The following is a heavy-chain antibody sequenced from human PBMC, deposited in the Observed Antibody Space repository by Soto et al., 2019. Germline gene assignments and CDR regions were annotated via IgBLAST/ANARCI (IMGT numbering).Heavy chain of an antibody. CDR1: GFTFSSYA. Sequence: QVQLVESGGGVVQPGRSLRLSCAASGFTFSSYAMHWVRQAPGKGLEWVAVISYDGSNKYYADSVKGRFTISRDNSKNTVYLQMNSLRAEDTAVYYCARDLRHSYGYLEVDDYWGQGTLVTVSS. J-gene: IGHJ4*02. V-gene: IGHV3-30-3*01. CDR3: ARDLRHSYGYLEVDDY. D-gene: IGHD5-18*01. CDR2: ISYDGSNK.